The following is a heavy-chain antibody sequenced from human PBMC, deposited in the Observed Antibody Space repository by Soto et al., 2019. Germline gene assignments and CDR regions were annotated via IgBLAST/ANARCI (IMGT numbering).Heavy chain of an antibody. CDR1: GGSSISGDYC. V-gene: IGHV4-30-4*01. J-gene: IGHJ4*02. Sequence: TLSHTCTVSGGSSISGDYCWSWIRKPPGKGLEWIGYIYYSGSTYYNPSLKSRVTISVDTSKNQFSLKLSSVTAADTAVYYCARESSSPQYFDYWGQGTLLTVSS. D-gene: IGHD6-6*01. CDR3: ARESSSPQYFDY. CDR2: IYYSGST.